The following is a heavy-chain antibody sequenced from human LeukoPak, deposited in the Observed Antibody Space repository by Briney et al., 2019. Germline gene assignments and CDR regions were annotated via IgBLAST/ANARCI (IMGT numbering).Heavy chain of an antibody. Sequence: SQTLSLTCTVSGGSISSGDYYWSWIRQPPGKGLEWIGYIYHSGSSNYNPSLTSRVIISLDTSKNQFSLKLSSVTAADTAVYYCARGVTPRDWFDPWGQGTLVTVSS. J-gene: IGHJ5*02. V-gene: IGHV4-61*08. D-gene: IGHD4-23*01. CDR2: IYHSGSS. CDR3: ARGVTPRDWFDP. CDR1: GGSISSGDYY.